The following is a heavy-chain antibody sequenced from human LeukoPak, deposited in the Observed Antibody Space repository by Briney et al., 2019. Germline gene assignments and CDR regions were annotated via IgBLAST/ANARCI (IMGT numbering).Heavy chain of an antibody. D-gene: IGHD4-11*01. CDR1: GGSFSGYY. Sequence: PSETLSLTCAVYGGSFSGYYWSWIRQPPGKGLEWIGYIYYSGSTIYNPSLKSRLTISLDTSKNQFSLKLSSVTAADTAVYYCARYSDYNFDYWGQGTLVTVSS. J-gene: IGHJ4*02. CDR3: ARYSDYNFDY. V-gene: IGHV4-59*08. CDR2: IYYSGST.